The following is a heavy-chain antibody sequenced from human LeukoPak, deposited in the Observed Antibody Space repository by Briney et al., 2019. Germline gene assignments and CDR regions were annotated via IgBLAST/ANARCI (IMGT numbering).Heavy chain of an antibody. CDR3: ARAPQLWEPYYFDY. D-gene: IGHD1-26*01. V-gene: IGHV1-69*13. CDR2: IIPIVGTA. Sequence: SVKVSCKASGGTFSSYAISWVRQAPGQELEWMGGIIPIVGTANYAQKFQGRVTITADESTSTAYMELSSLRSEDTAVYYCARAPQLWEPYYFDYWGQGTLVTVSS. CDR1: GGTFSSYA. J-gene: IGHJ4*02.